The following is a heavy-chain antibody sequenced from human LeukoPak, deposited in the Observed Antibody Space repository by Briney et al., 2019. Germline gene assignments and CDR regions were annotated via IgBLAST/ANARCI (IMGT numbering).Heavy chain of an antibody. V-gene: IGHV3-66*01. CDR3: ARATVVGGYYFDY. Sequence: PGGSLRLSCAASGFTVSDNYMSWVRKAPGKGLEWVSMIFSGGATYYADSVNDRFTISRDNSKNTLSLQMYSLSADDTAMYYCARATVVGGYYFDYWGPGTLVTVSS. D-gene: IGHD1-26*01. CDR1: GFTVSDNY. CDR2: IFSGGAT. J-gene: IGHJ4*02.